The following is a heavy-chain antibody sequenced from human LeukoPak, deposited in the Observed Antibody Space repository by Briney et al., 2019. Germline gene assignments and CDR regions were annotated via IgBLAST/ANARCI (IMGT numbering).Heavy chain of an antibody. CDR1: GFTFSSYA. V-gene: IGHV3-30-3*01. CDR3: ARDFPHSGSYPLYAFDI. J-gene: IGHJ3*02. Sequence: GGSPRLSCAASGFTFSSYAMHWVRQAPGKGLEWVAVISYDGSNKYYADSVKGRFTISRDNSKNTLYLQMNSLRAEDTAVYYCARDFPHSGSYPLYAFDIWGQGTMVTVSS. D-gene: IGHD3-10*01. CDR2: ISYDGSNK.